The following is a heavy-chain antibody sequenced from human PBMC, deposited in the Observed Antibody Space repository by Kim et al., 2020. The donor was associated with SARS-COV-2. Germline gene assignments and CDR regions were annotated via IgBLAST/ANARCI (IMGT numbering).Heavy chain of an antibody. J-gene: IGHJ3*02. D-gene: IGHD2-2*01. V-gene: IGHV3-21*01. CDR2: ISSSSSYI. Sequence: GGSLRLSCAASGFTFSSYSMNWVRQAPGKGLELVSSISSSSSYIYYADSVKGRFTISRDNAKNSLYLQMNSLRAEDTAVYYCARDLGYCSSTSCYAVPADAFDIWGQGTMVTVSS. CDR3: ARDLGYCSSTSCYAVPADAFDI. CDR1: GFTFSSYS.